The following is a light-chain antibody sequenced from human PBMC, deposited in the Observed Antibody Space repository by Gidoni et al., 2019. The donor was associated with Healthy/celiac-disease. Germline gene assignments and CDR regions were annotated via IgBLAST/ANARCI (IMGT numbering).Light chain of an antibody. V-gene: IGLV2-8*01. CDR1: SSDVGGYNF. Sequence: QSALTQPPSASGSPGQSITISCTGTSSDVGGYNFVSWYQQHPGKAPKLMIYEVSKRPSGVPDRFSASKSGNTASLTVSGLQAEDGADYYCSSYAGSNNWVFGGGTKLTVL. CDR2: EVS. CDR3: SSYAGSNNWV. J-gene: IGLJ3*02.